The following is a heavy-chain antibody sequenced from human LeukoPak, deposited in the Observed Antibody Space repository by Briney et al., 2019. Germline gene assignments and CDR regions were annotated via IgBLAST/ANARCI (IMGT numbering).Heavy chain of an antibody. Sequence: GGSLRLSCSASGFTVSSNYMSWVRQAPGKGLEWVSVIYSGGSTDYADSVKGRFTISRDNSKNTLYLQMNSLRAEDTAVYYCAKGNDFWSGYPQNFYYWGQGTLVTVSS. CDR1: GFTVSSNY. CDR3: AKGNDFWSGYPQNFYY. D-gene: IGHD3-3*01. CDR2: IYSGGST. J-gene: IGHJ4*02. V-gene: IGHV3-53*01.